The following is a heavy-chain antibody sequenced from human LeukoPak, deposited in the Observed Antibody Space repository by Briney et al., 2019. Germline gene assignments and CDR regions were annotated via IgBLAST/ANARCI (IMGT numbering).Heavy chain of an antibody. D-gene: IGHD6-6*01. Sequence: GSSVKVSCKASGGSFSSSTLSWVRQAPGQGLEWMGGIIPIFGTASYAQKFQGRVTVTTDESTSTVYMELSSLRSEDTAVYFCAREEYSSSSEYYWGQGTLVTVSS. CDR2: IIPIFGTA. J-gene: IGHJ4*02. CDR3: AREEYSSSSEYY. CDR1: GGSFSSST. V-gene: IGHV1-69*05.